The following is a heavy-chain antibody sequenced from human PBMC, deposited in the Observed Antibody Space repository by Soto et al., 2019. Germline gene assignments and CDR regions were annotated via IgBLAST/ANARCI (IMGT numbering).Heavy chain of an antibody. V-gene: IGHV3-7*03. CDR3: ARDEGGSGYYTGPYYNGMDV. CDR2: IKEDGGEK. D-gene: IGHD3-3*01. J-gene: IGHJ6*02. CDR1: GFTFARYW. Sequence: PGGSLRLSCAASGFTFARYWMNWVRQAPGKGLEWLANIKEDGGEKFYVDSVKGRFTISRDNAQNSVYLQMNSLRAEDTAVYYCARDEGGSGYYTGPYYNGMDVWGQGTTVTVSS.